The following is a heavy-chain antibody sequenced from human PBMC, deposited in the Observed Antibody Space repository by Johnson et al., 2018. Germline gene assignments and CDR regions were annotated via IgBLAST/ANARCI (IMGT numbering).Heavy chain of an antibody. V-gene: IGHV3-30-3*01. D-gene: IGHD3-22*01. CDR1: GFTFSNYA. J-gene: IGHJ3*02. CDR3: ARPYDTSGDWQGDWAFDI. Sequence: VQLLESGGGVVQPGRSLRLSCAASGFTFSNYAMHWVRQAPGKGLEWVAVISYDGSNKYYADSVKGRFTISRDNSRNTLYLQMTSLKSVDTAVYYCARPYDTSGDWQGDWAFDICGQGAKVTVCS. CDR2: ISYDGSNK.